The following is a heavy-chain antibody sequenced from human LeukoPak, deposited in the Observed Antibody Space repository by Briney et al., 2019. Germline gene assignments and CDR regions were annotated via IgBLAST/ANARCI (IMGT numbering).Heavy chain of an antibody. CDR1: GFTVSSNY. D-gene: IGHD3-10*01. Sequence: GGSLRLSCAASGFTVSSNYMSWVRQAPGKGLEWVSVIYSGGSTYYADSVKGRFTISRDNSKNTLYLQMNSLRAEDTAVYYCARGKWFGELNSMDVWGQGTTVTVSS. J-gene: IGHJ6*02. CDR2: IYSGGST. CDR3: ARGKWFGELNSMDV. V-gene: IGHV3-53*01.